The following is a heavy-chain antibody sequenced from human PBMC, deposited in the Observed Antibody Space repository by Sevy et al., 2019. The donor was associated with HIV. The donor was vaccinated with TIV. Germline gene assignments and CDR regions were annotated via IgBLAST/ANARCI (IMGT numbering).Heavy chain of an antibody. CDR3: AKDFTGYNGMDV. Sequence: GGSLRLSCEVSGIIFTSSGMHWVRQAPGKGLEWVAVISYRGRDKFYAESVKGRFTISRDNSKKKLYLQMNSLRIEDTALYYCAKDFTGYNGMDVWGQGTMVTVSS. CDR2: ISYRGRDK. J-gene: IGHJ6*02. D-gene: IGHD3-9*01. CDR1: GIIFTSSG. V-gene: IGHV3-30*18.